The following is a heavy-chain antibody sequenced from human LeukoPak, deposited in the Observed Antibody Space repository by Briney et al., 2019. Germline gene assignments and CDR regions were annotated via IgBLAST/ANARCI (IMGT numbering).Heavy chain of an antibody. V-gene: IGHV1-46*01. J-gene: IGHJ4*02. CDR3: ARDHGGATPFDY. Sequence: GASVKVSCKASGYTFTSYYMHWVRQSPGQGLEWMGIINPSGGSTSYAQKFQGRVTMTRDTSTSTVYMELSSLRSEDTAVYYCARDHGGATPFDYWGQGTLVTVSS. CDR2: INPSGGST. CDR1: GYTFTSYY. D-gene: IGHD1-26*01.